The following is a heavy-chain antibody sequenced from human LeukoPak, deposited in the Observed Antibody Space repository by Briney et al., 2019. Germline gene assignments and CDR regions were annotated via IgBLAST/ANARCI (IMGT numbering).Heavy chain of an antibody. CDR2: IIPILGIA. D-gene: IGHD6-19*01. Sequence: ASVKVSCKASGGTFSSYTISWVRQAPGQGLEWMGRIIPILGIANYAQKFQGRVTMTEGTSTDTAYMELSSLRSEDTAVYYCATVLGSSGWGFDYWGQGTLVTVSS. V-gene: IGHV1-69*02. J-gene: IGHJ4*02. CDR1: GGTFSSYT. CDR3: ATVLGSSGWGFDY.